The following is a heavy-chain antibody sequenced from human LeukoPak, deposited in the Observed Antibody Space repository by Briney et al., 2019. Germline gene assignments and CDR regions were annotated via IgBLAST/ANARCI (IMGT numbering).Heavy chain of an antibody. Sequence: EASVKVSCKASGYTFTTLDINWVRQATGQGLEWMGWINPKSGNTGYAQKFQGRVTITRDTSISTAYMELSSLRSDDTAVYYCARDWGASDPWGQGTLVTVSS. V-gene: IGHV1-8*03. CDR1: GYTFTTLD. CDR3: ARDWGASDP. CDR2: INPKSGNT. D-gene: IGHD3-16*01. J-gene: IGHJ5*02.